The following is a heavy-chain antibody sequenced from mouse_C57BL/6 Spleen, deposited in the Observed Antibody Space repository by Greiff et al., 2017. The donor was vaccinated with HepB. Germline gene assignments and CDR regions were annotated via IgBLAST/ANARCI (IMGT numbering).Heavy chain of an antibody. CDR2: INPNYGTT. CDR1: GYSFTDYN. CDR3: ARLSNYLSYWYFDV. V-gene: IGHV1-39*01. Sequence: VQLQQSGPELVKPGASVKISCKASGYSFTDYNMNWVKQSNGKSLEWIGVINPNYGTTSYNQKFKGKATLTVDQSSSTAYMQLNSLTSEDSAVYYFARLSNYLSYWYFDVWGTGTTVTVSS. D-gene: IGHD2-5*01. J-gene: IGHJ1*03.